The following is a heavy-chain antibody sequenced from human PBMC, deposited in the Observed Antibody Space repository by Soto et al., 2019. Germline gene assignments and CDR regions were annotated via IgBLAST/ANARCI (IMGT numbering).Heavy chain of an antibody. CDR2: IFHSGST. D-gene: IGHD2-15*01. Sequence: QVQLQESGPGLVKPSGTLSLTCSVSSGSISSGNWWSWVRQSPEKGLEWIGEIFHSGSTNYNPSLKSRVTMSVDKSKNQFSLKLSSVTAADTAVYYCARDQQHCSDNNCHYYFDYWGQGTLVTVSS. CDR1: SGSISSGNW. J-gene: IGHJ4*02. CDR3: ARDQQHCSDNNCHYYFDY. V-gene: IGHV4-4*02.